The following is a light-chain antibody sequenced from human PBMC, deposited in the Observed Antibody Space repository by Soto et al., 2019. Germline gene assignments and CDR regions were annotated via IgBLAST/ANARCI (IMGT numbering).Light chain of an antibody. CDR2: DNN. J-gene: IGLJ2*01. CDR3: HSYDVSLSGPV. V-gene: IGLV1-40*01. CDR1: SSNIGAGYD. Sequence: QPVLTQPPSVSGAPGQRVTISCTGSSSNIGAGYDVHWYQQFPGTAPKVLIYDNNNRPSGVPDRFSGSKSGTSASLAITGLQAEDEADYYCHSYDVSLSGPVFGGGTKLTVL.